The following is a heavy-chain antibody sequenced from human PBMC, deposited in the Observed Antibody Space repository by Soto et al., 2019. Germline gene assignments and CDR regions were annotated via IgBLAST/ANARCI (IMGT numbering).Heavy chain of an antibody. CDR1: GYTFTAYA. CDR3: AGDPDSHYNDSHASSYP. V-gene: IGHV1-3*01. Sequence: ASVKVSCKASGYTFTAYAMHWVRQAPGQRLEWMGWINAGNGNTKYSQKFQGRVTITADKFTGTAYMELTRLRSDDTAVYYCAGDPDSHYNDSHASSYPWGQGTLVTVSS. CDR2: INAGNGNT. D-gene: IGHD3-22*01. J-gene: IGHJ5*02.